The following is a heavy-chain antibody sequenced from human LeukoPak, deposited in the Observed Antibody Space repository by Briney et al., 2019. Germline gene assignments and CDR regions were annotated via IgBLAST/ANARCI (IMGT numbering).Heavy chain of an antibody. CDR3: ASYSSSWANTDY. CDR1: GDSISTSSSY. Sequence: SETLSLTCSVSGDSISTSSSYWGWIRQPPGKGLEWIGSIYYSGSTYYNTSLKSRVTISVDTSKNQFSLKLNSVTAADTAVYYCASYSSSWANTDYWGQGTLVTVSS. D-gene: IGHD6-13*01. CDR2: IYYSGST. J-gene: IGHJ4*02. V-gene: IGHV4-39*01.